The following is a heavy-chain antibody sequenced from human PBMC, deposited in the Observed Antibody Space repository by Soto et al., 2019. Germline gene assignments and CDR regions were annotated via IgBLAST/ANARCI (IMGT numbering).Heavy chain of an antibody. Sequence: QVQLVESGGGVVQPGRSLRLSCAASEFTFSNYGMHWVRQAPGKGLEWVAVILNDGSNRYHADSVKDRFTISRDNSKNTLYLQMNSLRAEDTALYYCASDDEYSGYGMDVWGQGTTVTVS. J-gene: IGHJ6*02. CDR1: EFTFSNYG. V-gene: IGHV3-33*01. D-gene: IGHD3-10*01. CDR2: ILNDGSNR. CDR3: ASDDEYSGYGMDV.